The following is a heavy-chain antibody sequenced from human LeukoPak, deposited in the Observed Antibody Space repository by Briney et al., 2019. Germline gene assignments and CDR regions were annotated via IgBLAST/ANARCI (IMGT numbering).Heavy chain of an antibody. CDR2: INAFGSAT. Sequence: GGSLRLSCAASGFSFNNDAMSWVRQAPGKGLEWISDINAFGSATYYAKSVKGRFTISRDNSNNILYLQMNSLRVEDTALYYCAKEKSFTGSADDWGQGTLVTVSS. CDR1: GFSFNNDA. V-gene: IGHV3-23*01. D-gene: IGHD1-14*01. J-gene: IGHJ4*02. CDR3: AKEKSFTGSADD.